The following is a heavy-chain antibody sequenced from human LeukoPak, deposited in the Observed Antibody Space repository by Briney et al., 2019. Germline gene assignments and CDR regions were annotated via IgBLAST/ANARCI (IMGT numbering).Heavy chain of an antibody. CDR3: ARMDCGGDCYSGHYYGMDV. D-gene: IGHD2-21*02. CDR1: GGTFISYT. CDR2: IIPILGIA. Sequence: SVKVSCKASGGTFISYTISWVRQAPGQGLEWMGRIIPILGIANYAQKFQGRVTITADKSTSTAYMELSSLRSEDTAVYYCARMDCGGDCYSGHYYGMDVWGQGTTVTVSS. V-gene: IGHV1-69*02. J-gene: IGHJ6*02.